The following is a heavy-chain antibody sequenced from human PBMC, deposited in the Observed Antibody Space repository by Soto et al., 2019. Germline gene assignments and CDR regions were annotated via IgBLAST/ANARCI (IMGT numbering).Heavy chain of an antibody. CDR1: GGSISSGGYY. J-gene: IGHJ4*02. V-gene: IGHV4-31*03. CDR3: ARTPFDYGDYGSFDY. Sequence: SETLSLTCTVSGGSISSGGYYWSWIRQHPGKGLEWIGYIYYSGSTYYNPSLKSRVTISVDTSKNQFSLKLSSVTAADTAVYYCARTPFDYGDYGSFDYWGQGTLVTVSS. D-gene: IGHD4-17*01. CDR2: IYYSGST.